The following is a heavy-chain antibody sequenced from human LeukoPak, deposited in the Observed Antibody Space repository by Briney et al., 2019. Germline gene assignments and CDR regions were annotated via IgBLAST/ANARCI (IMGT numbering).Heavy chain of an antibody. J-gene: IGHJ3*02. Sequence: SQTLSLTCTVSGGSISSGGYYWSWIRQHPGKGLEWIGYIYYSGGTYYNPSLKSRVTISVDTSKNQFSLKLSSVTAADTAVYYCARMWITGTTGAFDIWGQGTMVTVSS. D-gene: IGHD1-20*01. CDR1: GGSISSGGYY. CDR3: ARMWITGTTGAFDI. CDR2: IYYSGGT. V-gene: IGHV4-31*03.